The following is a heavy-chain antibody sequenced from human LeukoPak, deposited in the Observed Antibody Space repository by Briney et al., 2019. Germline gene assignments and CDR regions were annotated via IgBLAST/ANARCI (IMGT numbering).Heavy chain of an antibody. CDR2: ISSSSSTI. CDR3: TRERLKFDW. Sequence: GESLKISCAASGFSFSSYSMNWVRQAPGKGLEWISYISSSSSTIYYADSVKGRFTISRDNAKNSLYLQMNSLRDEDTAVYYCTRERLKFDWWGQGTLVTVSS. V-gene: IGHV3-48*02. CDR1: GFSFSSYS. J-gene: IGHJ4*02. D-gene: IGHD2-21*02.